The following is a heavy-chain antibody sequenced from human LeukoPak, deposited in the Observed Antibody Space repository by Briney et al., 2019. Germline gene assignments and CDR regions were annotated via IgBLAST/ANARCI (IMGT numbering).Heavy chain of an antibody. V-gene: IGHV4-4*07. CDR3: ARDDARMYHQTSGDNYHYMDV. J-gene: IGHJ6*03. D-gene: IGHD2-2*01. CDR2: IYTSGST. Sequence: SETLSLTCTVSGGSISSYYWSWIRQPAGKGLEWIRRIYTSGSTNYNPSLKSRVTMSVDTSKNQFSLKLSSVTAADTAVYYCARDDARMYHQTSGDNYHYMDVWGKGTTVTVSS. CDR1: GGSISSYY.